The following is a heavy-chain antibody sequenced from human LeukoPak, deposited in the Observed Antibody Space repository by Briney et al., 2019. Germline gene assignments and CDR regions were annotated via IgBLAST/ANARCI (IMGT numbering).Heavy chain of an antibody. Sequence: PSETLSLTCTVSSGSIRSYYWSWLRQPPGKGLEWLGDIYGSGSTNFNPSLKSRVTMSVGTSKNQISLKLSLVTAADTAMYYCARWTMVNTATGWFDPWGQGTLVTVSS. D-gene: IGHD4/OR15-4a*01. V-gene: IGHV4-59*12. CDR1: SGSIRSYY. CDR2: IYGSGST. CDR3: ARWTMVNTATGWFDP. J-gene: IGHJ5*02.